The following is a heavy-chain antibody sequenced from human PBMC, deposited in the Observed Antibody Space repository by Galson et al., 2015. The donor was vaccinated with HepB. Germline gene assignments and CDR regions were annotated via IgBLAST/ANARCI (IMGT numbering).Heavy chain of an antibody. CDR2: MNPNSGNA. Sequence: SVKVSCKASGYSFIAFDINWVRQATGQGPEWMGWMNPNSGNAGYAQKFQGRVTMTRDTSISTAYLELSNLRSDDTAVYFCARTRAVRQGDYWGQGTLVTVSS. CDR3: ARTRAVRQGDY. CDR1: GYSFIAFD. V-gene: IGHV1-8*01. J-gene: IGHJ4*02.